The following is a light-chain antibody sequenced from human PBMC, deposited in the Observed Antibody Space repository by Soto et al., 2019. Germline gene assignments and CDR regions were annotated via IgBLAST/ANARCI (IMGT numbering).Light chain of an antibody. Sequence: EIVMTQSPGTLSVSPGERATLSCRASQSVSGNLAWYQQKPDQAPRLLIYGPSTRATGIPARFSGSGSGTEFTLTISSLQSEDFAVYYCQQYNNWPRTFGQGTKVEVK. CDR3: QQYNNWPRT. CDR2: GPS. CDR1: QSVSGN. V-gene: IGKV3-15*01. J-gene: IGKJ1*01.